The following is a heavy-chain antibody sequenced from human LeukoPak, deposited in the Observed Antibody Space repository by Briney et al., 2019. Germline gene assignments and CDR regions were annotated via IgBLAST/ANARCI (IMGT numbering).Heavy chain of an antibody. CDR1: GGSISSGGYY. V-gene: IGHV4-61*08. D-gene: IGHD2-2*01. J-gene: IGHJ6*02. CDR3: ARLADIVVVPAEGYGMDV. Sequence: PSETLSLTCTVSGGSISSGGYYWSWIRQPPGKGLEWIGYIYYSGSTNYNPSLKSRVTISVDTSKNQFSLKLSSVTAADTAVYYCARLADIVVVPAEGYGMDVWGQGTTVTVSS. CDR2: IYYSGST.